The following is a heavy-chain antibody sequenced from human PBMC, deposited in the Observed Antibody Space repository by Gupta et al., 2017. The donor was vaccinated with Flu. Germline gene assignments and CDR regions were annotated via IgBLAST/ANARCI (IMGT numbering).Heavy chain of an antibody. CDR3: AKDDSIAAAGVAFEF. D-gene: IGHD6-13*01. V-gene: IGHV3-23*02. CDR2: ISGSTGTT. Sequence: EVQLLDSGGGLVQPGGSLRLSCAASGFTFSTYAMSWVRQAPGKGLEWVSTISGSTGTTYYGDSVKGRFSISRDNSKNTLYLQMNSLRAEDTALYYCAKDDSIAAAGVAFEFWCQGTLVTVSS. CDR1: GFTFSTYA. J-gene: IGHJ1*01.